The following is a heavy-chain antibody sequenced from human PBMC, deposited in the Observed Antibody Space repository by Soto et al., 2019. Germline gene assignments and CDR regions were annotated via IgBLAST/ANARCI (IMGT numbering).Heavy chain of an antibody. CDR3: ARERDYGDYLRRLYYYGMDV. CDR2: IIPIFGTA. V-gene: IGHV1-69*01. J-gene: IGHJ6*02. CDR1: GGTFSSYA. Sequence: QVQLVQSGAEVKKPGSSVKVSCKASGGTFSSYAISWVRQAPGQGLEWMGGIIPIFGTANYAQKFQGRVTITADESTSTAYMELSSLRSEDTAVYYCARERDYGDYLRRLYYYGMDVWGQGTTVTVSS. D-gene: IGHD4-17*01.